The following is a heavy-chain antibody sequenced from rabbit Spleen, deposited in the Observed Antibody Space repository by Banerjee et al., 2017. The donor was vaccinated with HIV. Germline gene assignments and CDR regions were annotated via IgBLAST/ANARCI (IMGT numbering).Heavy chain of an antibody. D-gene: IGHD8-1*01. J-gene: IGHJ6*01. CDR1: GFTLSSYW. Sequence: QEQLEESGGDLVKPEGSLTLTCKASGFTLSSYWIWWVRQAPGKGLEWIACVNGGGSGTTHYATWAKGRFTVSKTSSTTVTLQVTSLTAADTATYFCARDTGSSFSSYGMDLWGPGTLVTVS. V-gene: IGHV1S45*01. CDR3: ARDTGSSFSSYGMDL. CDR2: VNGGGSGTT.